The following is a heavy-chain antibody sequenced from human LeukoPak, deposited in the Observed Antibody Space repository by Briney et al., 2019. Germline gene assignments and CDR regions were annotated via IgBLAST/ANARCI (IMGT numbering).Heavy chain of an antibody. CDR1: GYTFSNYY. V-gene: IGHV1-46*01. J-gene: IGHJ5*02. D-gene: IGHD6-13*01. CDR2: INPSGRTT. CDR3: AIGQQLVQDWVDP. Sequence: ASVKVSCKASGYTFSNYYMHWVRQAPGQGLEWMGIINPSGRTTSYAQNFQGRVTMTRDTSTSTVYMELSSLRSEDTAMYYCAIGQQLVQDWVDPWGQGTLVTVSS.